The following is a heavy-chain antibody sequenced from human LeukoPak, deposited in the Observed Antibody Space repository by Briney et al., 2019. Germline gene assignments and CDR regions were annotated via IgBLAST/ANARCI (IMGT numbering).Heavy chain of an antibody. Sequence: GGSLKLSCAASGFTFSGSAIHWVRQASGKGLEWVGRIRDKSNSYATAYAASVKGRFTISRDNSKNTLYLQMNSLRAEDTAVYYCAKANGYKYYFDYWGQGTLVTVSS. CDR2: IRDKSNSYAT. CDR3: AKANGYKYYFDY. CDR1: GFTFSGSA. V-gene: IGHV3-73*01. D-gene: IGHD5-18*01. J-gene: IGHJ4*02.